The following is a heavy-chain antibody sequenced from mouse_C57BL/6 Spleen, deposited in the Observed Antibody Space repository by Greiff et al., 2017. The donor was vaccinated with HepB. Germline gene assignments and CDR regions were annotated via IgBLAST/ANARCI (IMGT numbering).Heavy chain of an antibody. CDR3: ARRPHYYGSSYHYYAMDY. CDR2: ILPGSGST. J-gene: IGHJ4*01. V-gene: IGHV1-9*01. CDR1: GYTFTGYW. Sequence: VQLQQSGAELMKPGASVKLSCKATGYTFTGYWIEWVEQRPGHGLEWIGEILPGSGSTNYNEKFKGKATFTADTSSNTAYMQLSSLTTEDSAIYYSARRPHYYGSSYHYYAMDYWGQGTSVTVSS. D-gene: IGHD1-1*01.